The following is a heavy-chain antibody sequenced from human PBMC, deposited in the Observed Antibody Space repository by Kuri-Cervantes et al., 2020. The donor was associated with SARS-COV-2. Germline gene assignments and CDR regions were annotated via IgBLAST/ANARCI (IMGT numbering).Heavy chain of an antibody. J-gene: IGHJ4*02. CDR2: ISYDGSNK. CDR3: AREISQSIAAVGTQLDY. D-gene: IGHD6-13*01. Sequence: GESLKISCAASGSTFRSYTMHWVRQAPGKGLEWVSVISYDGSNKYYADSVKGRFTISRDNSKNTLYLQMNSLRADDTSVYHCAREISQSIAAVGTQLDYWGQGTLVTVSS. V-gene: IGHV3-30-3*01. CDR1: GSTFRSYT.